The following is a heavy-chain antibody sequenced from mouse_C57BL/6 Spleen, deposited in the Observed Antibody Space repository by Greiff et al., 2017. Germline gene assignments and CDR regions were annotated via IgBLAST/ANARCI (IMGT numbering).Heavy chain of an antibody. D-gene: IGHD1-1*01. CDR2: IDPSDSYT. CDR3: ARYLYYGSSYDYAMDY. V-gene: IGHV1-50*01. J-gene: IGHJ4*01. Sequence: VQLQQPGAELVKPGASVKLSCKASGYTFTSYWMQWVKQRPGQGLEWIGEIDPSDSYTNYNHKLQGKATLTVDTSSNTAYMQLSSLTSEDSAVYYCARYLYYGSSYDYAMDYWGQGTSVTVSS. CDR1: GYTFTSYW.